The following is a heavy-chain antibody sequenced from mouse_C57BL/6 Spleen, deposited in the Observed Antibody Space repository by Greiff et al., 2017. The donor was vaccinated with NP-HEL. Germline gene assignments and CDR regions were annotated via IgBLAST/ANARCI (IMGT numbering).Heavy chain of an antibody. D-gene: IGHD1-1*01. CDR3: ARLLYYYEDYFDY. CDR2: ISSGGSYT. J-gene: IGHJ2*01. CDR1: GFTFSSYG. V-gene: IGHV5-6*01. Sequence: EVMLVESGGDLVKPGGSLKLSCAASGFTFSSYGMSWVRQTPDKRLEWVATISSGGSYTYYPDSVKGRFTISRDNAKNTLYLQMSSLKSEDTAMYYCARLLYYYEDYFDYWGQGTTLTVSS.